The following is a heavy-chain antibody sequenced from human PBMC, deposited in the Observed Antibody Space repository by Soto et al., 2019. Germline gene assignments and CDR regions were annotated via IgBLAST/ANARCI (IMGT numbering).Heavy chain of an antibody. CDR3: ARVPFTMVRGVTSYYYGMDV. V-gene: IGHV4-31*03. Sequence: SETLSLTCTFSGGSIISGGYYWSWIRQHPGKGLEWIGYIYYSGSTYYNPSLKSRVTISVDTSKNQFSLKLSSVTAADTAVYYCARVPFTMVRGVTSYYYGMDVWGQGTTVTVSS. CDR2: IYYSGST. CDR1: GGSIISGGYY. D-gene: IGHD3-10*01. J-gene: IGHJ6*02.